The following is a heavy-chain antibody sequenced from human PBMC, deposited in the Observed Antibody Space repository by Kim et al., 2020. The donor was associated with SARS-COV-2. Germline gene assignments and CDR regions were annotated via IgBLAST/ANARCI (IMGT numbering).Heavy chain of an antibody. Sequence: GGSLRLSCPASGFTFSSYWMHWVRQAPGKGLVWVSRINSDGSSTSYADSVKGRFTISRDNAKNTLYLLMNSLRAEDTAVYYCASVYYYDSSGYFPWGQGTLVTVSS. V-gene: IGHV3-74*01. CDR2: INSDGSST. CDR1: GFTFSSYW. D-gene: IGHD3-22*01. CDR3: ASVYYYDSSGYFP. J-gene: IGHJ5*02.